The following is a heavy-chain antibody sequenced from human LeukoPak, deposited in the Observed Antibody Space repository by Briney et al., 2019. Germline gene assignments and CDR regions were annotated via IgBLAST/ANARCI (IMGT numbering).Heavy chain of an antibody. V-gene: IGHV4-30-4*01. Sequence: SETLSLTCTVSGGSISSGDYYWSWIRQPPGKGLEWIGYIYYSGSTYYNPSLKSRVTISVDTSKNQFSLKVSSVTAADTAVYYCARVAYGGGAYSLFDYWGQGTLVTVSS. CDR1: GGSISSGDYY. CDR2: IYYSGST. CDR3: ARVAYGGGAYSLFDY. D-gene: IGHD3-16*01. J-gene: IGHJ4*02.